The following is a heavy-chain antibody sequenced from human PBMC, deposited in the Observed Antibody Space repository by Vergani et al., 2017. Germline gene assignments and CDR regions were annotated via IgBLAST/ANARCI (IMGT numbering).Heavy chain of an antibody. J-gene: IGHJ4*02. CDR1: GYSFTNYW. Sequence: EVQLVQSGAEVKKPGESLKISCQISGYSFTNYWIGWVRQMPGKGLEWMGIIHPADSDTRYSRSFQGQVTISVEKSISTAYLQRGSLRASYSAMYYCAKLYGRDSSGSKYFDYWGEGPLFTVSS. CDR3: AKLYGRDSSGSKYFDY. CDR2: IHPADSDT. V-gene: IGHV5-51*01. D-gene: IGHD3-22*01.